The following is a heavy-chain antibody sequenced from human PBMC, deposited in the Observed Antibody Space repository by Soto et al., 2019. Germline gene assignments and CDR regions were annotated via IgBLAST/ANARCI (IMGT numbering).Heavy chain of an antibody. D-gene: IGHD3-22*01. CDR2: IIPIFGTA. V-gene: IGHV1-69*13. CDR3: ASTFYDSSGKYYYYYYGMNV. J-gene: IGHJ6*02. Sequence: SVKVSCKASGGTFSSYAISWVRQAPGQGLEWMGGIIPIFGTANYAQKFQGRVTITADESTSTAYMELSSLRSEDTAVYYCASTFYDSSGKYYYYYYGMNVWGQGTTVTVSS. CDR1: GGTFSSYA.